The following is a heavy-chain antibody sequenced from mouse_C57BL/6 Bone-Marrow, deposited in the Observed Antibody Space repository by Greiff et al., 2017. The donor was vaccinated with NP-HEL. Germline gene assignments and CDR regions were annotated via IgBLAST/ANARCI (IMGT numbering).Heavy chain of an antibody. CDR1: GYTFTSYW. CDR3: ARKGVATDYFDY. D-gene: IGHD1-1*01. V-gene: IGHV1-55*01. CDR2: IYPGSGST. J-gene: IGHJ2*01. Sequence: QVQLQQPGAELVKPGASVKMSCKASGYTFTSYWITWVKQRPGQGLEWIGDIYPGSGSTNYNEKFKSKATLTVDTSSSTAYMQLSSLTSEDSAVYYCARKGVATDYFDYWGQDTTLTVSS.